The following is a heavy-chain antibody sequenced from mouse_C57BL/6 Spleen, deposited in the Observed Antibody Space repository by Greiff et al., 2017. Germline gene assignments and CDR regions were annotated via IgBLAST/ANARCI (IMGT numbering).Heavy chain of an antibody. CDR3: ARSYDYDGEVDY. Sequence: VHLVESGPELVKPGASVKISCKASGYAFSSSWMNWVKQRPGKGLEWIGRIYPGDGDTNYNGKFKGKATLTADKSSSTAYMQLSSLTSEDSAVYCCARSYDYDGEVDYWGQGTTLTVSS. D-gene: IGHD2-4*01. CDR1: GYAFSSSW. V-gene: IGHV1-82*01. J-gene: IGHJ2*01. CDR2: IYPGDGDT.